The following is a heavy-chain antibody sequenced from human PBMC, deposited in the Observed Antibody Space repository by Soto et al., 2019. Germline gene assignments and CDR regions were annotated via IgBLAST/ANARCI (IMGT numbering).Heavy chain of an antibody. CDR1: GYTFTSYG. D-gene: IGHD3-10*01. CDR3: ARVNSYYYGSGISIHLDY. J-gene: IGHJ4*02. CDR2: ISAYNGNT. V-gene: IGHV1-18*01. Sequence: GASVKVSCKASGYTFTSYGISWVRQAPGQGLEWMGWISAYNGNTNYAQKLQGRVTMTTDTSTSTAYMELRSLRSDDTAVYYCARVNSYYYGSGISIHLDYWGQGPLVTVSS.